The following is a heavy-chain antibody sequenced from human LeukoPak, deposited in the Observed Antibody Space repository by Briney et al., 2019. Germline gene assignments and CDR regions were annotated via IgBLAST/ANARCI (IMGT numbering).Heavy chain of an antibody. CDR2: IYSGGST. J-gene: IGHJ4*02. CDR3: ATDRRAGLHN. D-gene: IGHD6-19*01. CDR1: GFTVYDNY. V-gene: IGHV3-66*01. Sequence: GGSLRLSCAASGFTVYDNYISWVRQAPGQGLEWVSIIYSGGSTYYADSGKDRFTVSRDNSKNTVYLQMNRLRAEDTAIYFWATDRRAGLHNWGQGILVTVSS.